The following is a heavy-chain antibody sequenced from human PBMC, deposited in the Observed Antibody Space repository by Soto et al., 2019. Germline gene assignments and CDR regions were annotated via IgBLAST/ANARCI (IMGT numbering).Heavy chain of an antibody. D-gene: IGHD3-9*01. J-gene: IGHJ4*02. CDR2: IYTSGST. CDR3: ASVDSFGGGPITGGLTGSFDY. Sequence: PSETLSLTCTVSGGSISSYYWSWIRQPAGKGLEWIGRIYTSGSTNYNPSLKSRVTMSVDTSKNQFSLKLSSVTAADTAVYYCASVDSFGGGPITGGLTGSFDYWGQGTLVTVSS. CDR1: GGSISSYY. V-gene: IGHV4-4*07.